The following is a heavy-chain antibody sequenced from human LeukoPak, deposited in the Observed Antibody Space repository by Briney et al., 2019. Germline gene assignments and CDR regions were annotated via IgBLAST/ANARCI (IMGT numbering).Heavy chain of an antibody. D-gene: IGHD4-17*01. J-gene: IGHJ3*02. Sequence: PSETLSLTGSVSGGSITSSYWSWVRQSPGNGLEWIGYIYYTGDTTYNPSLKGRVTISVDTSKNQFSLKLISLTAADTAVYYCARTTVINKGSSFDIWGQGTLVTVSS. CDR3: ARTTVINKGSSFDI. CDR1: GGSITSSY. CDR2: IYYTGDT. V-gene: IGHV4-59*01.